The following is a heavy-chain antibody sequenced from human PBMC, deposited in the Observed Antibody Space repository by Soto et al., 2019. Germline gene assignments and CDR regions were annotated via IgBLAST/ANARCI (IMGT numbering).Heavy chain of an antibody. V-gene: IGHV6-1*01. J-gene: IGHJ5*02. CDR2: TYYRSRWFN. CDR1: GGSVTRNSAT. Sequence: SQTLSINCAISGGSVTRNSATWDWIRQSPSRGLEWLGRTYYRSRWFNDYAGSVKGRITINPDTSNNQFSLQLTSLSPDDTAVYNCARLRGDSWFDPWGQGTLVTVSS. CDR3: ARLRGDSWFDP.